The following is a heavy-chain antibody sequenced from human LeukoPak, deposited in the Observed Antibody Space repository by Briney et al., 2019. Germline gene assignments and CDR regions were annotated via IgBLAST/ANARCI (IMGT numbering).Heavy chain of an antibody. CDR1: GGSISSSSYY. D-gene: IGHD6-6*01. J-gene: IGHJ6*03. Sequence: SETLSLTCTVSGGSISSSSYYWGWIRQPPGKGLEWIGSIYCSGSTYYNPSLKSRVTISVDTSKNQFSLKLSSVTAADTAVYYCARWSGSVTARNYYYYMDVWGEGTTVTVSS. CDR3: ARWSGSVTARNYYYYMDV. V-gene: IGHV4-39*01. CDR2: IYCSGST.